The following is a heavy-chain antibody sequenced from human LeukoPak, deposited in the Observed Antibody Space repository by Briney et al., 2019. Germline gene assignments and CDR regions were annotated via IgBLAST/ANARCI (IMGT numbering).Heavy chain of an antibody. D-gene: IGHD2-2*01. CDR3: AGDNPYCSSTSCYAGWFDP. CDR2: INRSGST. V-gene: IGHV4-34*01. J-gene: IGHJ5*02. CDR1: GGSFSGYY. Sequence: SETLSLTCAVYGGSFSGYYWSWIRQPPGKGLEWVGEINRSGSTNYNPSLKSRVTISVDTSKNQFSLKLSSVTAADTAVYYCAGDNPYCSSTSCYAGWFDPWGQGTLVTVSS.